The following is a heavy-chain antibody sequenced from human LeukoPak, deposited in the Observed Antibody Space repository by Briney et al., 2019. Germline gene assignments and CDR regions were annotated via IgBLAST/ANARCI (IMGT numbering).Heavy chain of an antibody. CDR1: GYNFTTYW. V-gene: IGHV5-51*01. Sequence: GESLQISCQSSGYNFTTYWIGWVRQLPGKGLEWMGIIYPGDSDTRYSPPFQAQVPLSADKSIRTAYLQWSSLKASDPPIYSRDRHRSNYYGSGTNWFEPWGQGTRVTVSS. CDR2: IYPGDSDT. CDR3: DRHRSNYYGSGTNWFEP. J-gene: IGHJ5*02. D-gene: IGHD3-10*01.